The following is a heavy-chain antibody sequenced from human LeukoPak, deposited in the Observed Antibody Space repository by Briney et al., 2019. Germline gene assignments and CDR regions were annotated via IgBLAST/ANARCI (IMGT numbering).Heavy chain of an antibody. Sequence: GGSLTLSCAASGFTFSSYEMNWVRQAPGKGLEWVSYISSSGSTIYYADSVKGRFTISRDNAKNSLYLQMNSLRAEDTAVYYRARELTMIVAYAFDIWGQGTMVTVSS. CDR2: ISSSGSTI. CDR1: GFTFSSYE. CDR3: ARELTMIVAYAFDI. J-gene: IGHJ3*02. V-gene: IGHV3-48*03. D-gene: IGHD3-22*01.